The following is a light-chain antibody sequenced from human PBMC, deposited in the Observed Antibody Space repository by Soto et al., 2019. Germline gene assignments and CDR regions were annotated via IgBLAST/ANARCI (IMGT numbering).Light chain of an antibody. J-gene: IGLJ2*01. CDR1: SSDVGGYNY. V-gene: IGLV2-14*01. Sequence: QSALTQPASVSGSPGQSITISCTGTSSDVGGYNYVSWYQQHTGKAPKLMIYEVSNRPSGVSSRFSGSKSGNTASLTSSGLQAEDDADYYCSSYTRSSALVLFGGGTQLTVL. CDR2: EVS. CDR3: SSYTRSSALVL.